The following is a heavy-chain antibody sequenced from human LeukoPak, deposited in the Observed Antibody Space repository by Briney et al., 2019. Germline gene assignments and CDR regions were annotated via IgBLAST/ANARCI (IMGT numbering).Heavy chain of an antibody. J-gene: IGHJ2*01. V-gene: IGHV7-4-1*02. CDR2: INTNTGNP. CDR3: ARVVYSSDRYWYFDL. D-gene: IGHD6-19*01. Sequence: ASVKVSCKASGYTFDRYALNWVRQAPEQGLEWMGWINTNTGNPTYAQGLTGRFLFSLDTSVSTTYLQINSLKAEDTAVYYCARVVYSSDRYWYFDLWGRGTLVTVSS. CDR1: GYTFDRYA.